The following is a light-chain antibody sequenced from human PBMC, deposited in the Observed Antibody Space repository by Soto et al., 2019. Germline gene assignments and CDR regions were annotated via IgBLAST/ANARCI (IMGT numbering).Light chain of an antibody. CDR2: GAS. J-gene: IGKJ5*01. CDR1: QTVRSK. Sequence: VLTQSPLSVSVTVGQPATLSCRASQTVRSKLAWYQQKPGQPPRLLIYGASTRATGIPARFSGSGSGTEFTLTISSLQSEDFAVYFCQQYNTWPPITFGQGTRLEIK. CDR3: QQYNTWPPIT. V-gene: IGKV3-15*01.